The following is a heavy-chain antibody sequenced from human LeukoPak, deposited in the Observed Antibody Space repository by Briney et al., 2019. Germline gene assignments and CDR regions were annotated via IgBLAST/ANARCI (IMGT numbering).Heavy chain of an antibody. J-gene: IGHJ4*02. CDR2: INISSTI. CDR3: ARTHERDLDY. CDR1: RFIFNSYH. V-gene: IGHV3-48*02. Sequence: GGSLGLSCAACRFIFNSYHFNWVRQAPGKGLEWVSYINISSTIYYADSVKGRFTISRDDAKNSVYLQTSTLTYENAAVYYCARTHERDLDYWGQGTLVTVSS.